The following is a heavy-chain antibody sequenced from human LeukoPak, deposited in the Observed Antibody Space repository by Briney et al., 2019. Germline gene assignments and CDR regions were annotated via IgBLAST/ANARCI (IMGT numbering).Heavy chain of an antibody. Sequence: GGSPRPSCAASGFSFSDNYMSWVRQAPGKGLEWISYISGNSGYTKYADSVKGRFTIYRDNARKSLFLQMNNVTAEDTAVYYCCRPDWAYWGQVTLVTVSS. V-gene: IGHV3-11*03. J-gene: IGHJ4*02. D-gene: IGHD2-21*01. CDR2: ISGNSGYT. CDR3: CRPDWAY. CDR1: GFSFSDNY.